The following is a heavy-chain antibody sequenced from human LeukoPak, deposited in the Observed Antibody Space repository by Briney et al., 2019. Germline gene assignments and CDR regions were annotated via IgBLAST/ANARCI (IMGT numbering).Heavy chain of an antibody. Sequence: GVSLRLSCLTSGFTLSTNAMSWVRRAPGKGLEWVSAISASGDGTFYTDSVKGRFTVSRDNSKNMLYLQMNSLRGDDTAVYYCATHLAYCPTESCSFFDYWGQGALVTVSS. CDR3: ATHLAYCPTESCSFFDY. CDR2: ISASGDGT. CDR1: GFTLSTNA. V-gene: IGHV3-23*01. J-gene: IGHJ4*02. D-gene: IGHD2-21*01.